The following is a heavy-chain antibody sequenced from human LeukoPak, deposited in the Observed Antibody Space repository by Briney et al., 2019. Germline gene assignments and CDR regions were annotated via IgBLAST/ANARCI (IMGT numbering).Heavy chain of an antibody. CDR2: MNPNSGNT. J-gene: IGHJ4*02. CDR1: GYTFTRYD. V-gene: IGHV1-8*03. CDR3: ARGRYYDFWSGYYDDY. D-gene: IGHD3-3*01. Sequence: ASVKVSCKASGYTFTRYDINWVRQATGQGLEWMGWMNPNSGNTGYAQKFQGRVTITRNTSISTAYMELSSLRSEDTAVYYCARGRYYDFWSGYYDDYWGQGTLVTVSS.